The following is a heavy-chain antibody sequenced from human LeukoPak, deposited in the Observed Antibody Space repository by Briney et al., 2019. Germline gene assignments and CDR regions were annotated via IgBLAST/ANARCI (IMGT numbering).Heavy chain of an antibody. CDR2: ITGSGGTT. V-gene: IGHV3-23*01. J-gene: IGHJ4*02. CDR1: GFTFSSYA. Sequence: GRSLRLSCAASGFTFSSYAMHWVRQAPGKGLEWVSVITGSGGTTYYADSVKGRFTISRDNSKNTLYLQMNSLRAEDTAVYYCAREPPYCGGDCRSLSDYWGQGALVTVSS. CDR3: AREPPYCGGDCRSLSDY. D-gene: IGHD2-21*02.